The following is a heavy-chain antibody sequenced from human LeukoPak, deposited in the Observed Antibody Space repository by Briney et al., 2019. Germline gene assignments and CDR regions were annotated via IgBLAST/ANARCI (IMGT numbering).Heavy chain of an antibody. D-gene: IGHD1-26*01. J-gene: IGHJ4*02. CDR1: GYIFTAYY. Sequence: ASVKVSCKASGYIFTAYYIHWVRQAPGQGLEWMGCINPNTGDTKFALNFEGRVTMTRDTSVSTAYMALSRLTSDDTAVYFCARDKGGTYYPPDYWGQGTLVTVPS. CDR2: INPNTGDT. V-gene: IGHV1-2*02. CDR3: ARDKGGTYYPPDY.